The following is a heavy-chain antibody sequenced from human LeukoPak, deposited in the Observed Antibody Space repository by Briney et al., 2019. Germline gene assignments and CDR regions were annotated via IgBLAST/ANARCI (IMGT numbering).Heavy chain of an antibody. CDR1: GFTFRTYS. CDR2: ISSSSTI. D-gene: IGHD2-15*01. Sequence: PGGSRRPSGAASGFTFRTYSMDWVRRAPGKGLEWVSYISSSSTIYYADSVKGRFTISRDNAKNSLYLHMNSLRAEDTAVYYCARKYCSGGSCSFTDYWGQGTLVTVSS. J-gene: IGHJ4*02. CDR3: ARKYCSGGSCSFTDY. V-gene: IGHV3-48*01.